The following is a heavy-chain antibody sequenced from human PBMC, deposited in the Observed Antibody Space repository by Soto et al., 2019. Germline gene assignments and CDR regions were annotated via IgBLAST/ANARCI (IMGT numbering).Heavy chain of an antibody. Sequence: SETLSLTCAVSGGSISSSNWWSWVRQPPGKGLEWIGEIYHSGSTNYNPSLKSRVTISVDKSNNQFSLKLSSVTAADTAVYYGARYFCSGGSFYSDYWGQGTLVTVSS. V-gene: IGHV4-4*02. D-gene: IGHD2-15*01. CDR3: ARYFCSGGSFYSDY. CDR2: IYHSGST. J-gene: IGHJ4*02. CDR1: GGSISSSNW.